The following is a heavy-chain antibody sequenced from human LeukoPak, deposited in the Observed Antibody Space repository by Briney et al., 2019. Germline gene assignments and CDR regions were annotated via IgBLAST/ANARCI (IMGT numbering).Heavy chain of an antibody. CDR3: ARVLSYYDILTGYYYYYGMDV. CDR2: INPSGGST. CDR1: GYTFTSDY. D-gene: IGHD3-9*01. J-gene: IGHJ6*02. Sequence: ASVKGSCKASGYTFTSDYMQWVRQAPGQGLEWMGIINPSGGSTSYAQKFQGRVTMHRDTSTSTVYMELSSLRSEDTAVYYCARVLSYYDILTGYYYYYGMDVWGQGTTVTVSS. V-gene: IGHV1-46*01.